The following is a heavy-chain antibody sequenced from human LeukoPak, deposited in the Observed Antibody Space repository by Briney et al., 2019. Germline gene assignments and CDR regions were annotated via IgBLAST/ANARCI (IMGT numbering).Heavy chain of an antibody. D-gene: IGHD5-12*01. V-gene: IGHV4-61*01. Sequence: SETLSLTCTVSGGSVSSGSYYWSWIRQPPEKGLEWIGYIYSSGSTDYNPSLKSRVTISVDTSKNQFSLKLSSVTAADTAVYYCARMSNMGGRYSGYDYPFDYWGQGTLVTVSS. CDR3: ARMSNMGGRYSGYDYPFDY. CDR1: GGSVSSGSYY. J-gene: IGHJ4*02. CDR2: IYSSGST.